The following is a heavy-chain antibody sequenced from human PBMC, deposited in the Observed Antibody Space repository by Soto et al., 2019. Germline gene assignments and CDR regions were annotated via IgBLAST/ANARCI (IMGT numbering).Heavy chain of an antibody. CDR3: TGGSGWLQTD. J-gene: IGHJ4*02. CDR1: GFSSSPFW. V-gene: IGHV3-7*04. Sequence: EVQLVESGGGLVQPGGSLRLSCADSGFSSSPFWMTWVRQAPGKGLEWVALIKQDGSEELYVDSVNGRFTISRDNAKNAGYLQMDSLRVEDTAVYYCTGGSGWLQTDWGQGTLVTVSS. CDR2: IKQDGSEE. D-gene: IGHD6-19*01.